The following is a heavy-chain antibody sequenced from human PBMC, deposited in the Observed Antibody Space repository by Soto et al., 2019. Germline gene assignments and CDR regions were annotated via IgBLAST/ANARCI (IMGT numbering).Heavy chain of an antibody. J-gene: IGHJ6*02. V-gene: IGHV3-30*03. Sequence: GGSLRLSCAASGFTFSSYGMHWVRQAPGKGLEWVAVISYDGSNKYYADSVKGRFTISRDNSKNTLYLQMNGLRAEDTAVYYCARPPSYGDYYYYGMDVWGQGTTVTVSS. CDR2: ISYDGSNK. CDR1: GFTFSSYG. CDR3: ARPPSYGDYYYYGMDV. D-gene: IGHD4-17*01.